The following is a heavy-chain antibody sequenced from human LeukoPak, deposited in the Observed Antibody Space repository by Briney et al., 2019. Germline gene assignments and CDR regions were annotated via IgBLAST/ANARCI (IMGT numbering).Heavy chain of an antibody. CDR2: IKQDGSEK. J-gene: IGHJ6*02. CDR3: ARALTYGSGSFYYYGMDV. CDR1: GFTFSSYW. V-gene: IGHV3-7*01. Sequence: GGSLRLSCAASGFTFSSYWMSWVRQAPGKGLEWVANIKQDGSEKYYVDSVKGRFTISRDNSKNTLYLQMNSLRAEDTAVYYCARALTYGSGSFYYYGMDVWGQGTTVTVSS. D-gene: IGHD3-10*01.